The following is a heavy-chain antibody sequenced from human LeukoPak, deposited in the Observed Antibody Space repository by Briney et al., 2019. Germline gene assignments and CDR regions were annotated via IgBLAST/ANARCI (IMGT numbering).Heavy chain of an antibody. CDR1: GGSISSSSYY. CDR3: ARGYCSGGSCYSSYYYSYMDV. J-gene: IGHJ6*03. CDR2: INYSGST. V-gene: IGHV4-39*07. Sequence: SETLSLTCTVSGGSISSSSYYWGWIRQPPGKGLEWIGSINYSGSTYYNPSLKSRITISVDRSKNQFSLKLSSVTAADTAVYYCARGYCSGGSCYSSYYYSYMDVWGKGTTVTVSS. D-gene: IGHD2-15*01.